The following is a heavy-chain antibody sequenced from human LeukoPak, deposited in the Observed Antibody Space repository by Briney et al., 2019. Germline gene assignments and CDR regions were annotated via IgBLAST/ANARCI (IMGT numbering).Heavy chain of an antibody. J-gene: IGHJ4*02. CDR1: GFTFSSYW. D-gene: IGHD6-25*01. CDR3: APPPIAATGN. Sequence: GGSLRLSCAASGFTFSSYWMSWVRQAPGKGLEWVANIRQDGSDKNYVDSVEGRFTISRDNAKRSVHLQMNSLRAEDTAVYYCAPPPIAATGNWGQGTLVTVSS. CDR2: IRQDGSDK. V-gene: IGHV3-7*01.